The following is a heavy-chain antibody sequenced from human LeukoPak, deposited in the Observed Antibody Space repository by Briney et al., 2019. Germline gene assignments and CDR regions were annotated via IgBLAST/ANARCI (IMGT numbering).Heavy chain of an antibody. CDR2: IGTSDSPI. CDR1: GFTFSDYY. Sequence: GGSLRLSCAASGFTFSDYYMSWFRQAPGKGQEWVSYIGTSDSPIYYTDSVRGRFTISRDNAKNSLYLQMNSLRAEDTAVYYCAMYSSGIRFDYWGQGTLVTVSS. V-gene: IGHV3-11*01. CDR3: AMYSSGIRFDY. J-gene: IGHJ4*02. D-gene: IGHD6-19*01.